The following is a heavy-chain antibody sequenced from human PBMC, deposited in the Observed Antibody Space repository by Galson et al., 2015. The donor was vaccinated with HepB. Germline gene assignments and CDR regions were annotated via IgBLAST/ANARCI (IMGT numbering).Heavy chain of an antibody. CDR3: TGGRWLAWFDP. CDR2: IRSKGYGATT. Sequence: SLRLSCATSGFTFGDYDMNWVRQVPGKGLEWVGFIRSKGYGATTEYAAPVKGRFTISRDDSKSIAYLQMNSLKTEDTAVYYCTGGRWLAWFDPWGQGTLVTVSS. V-gene: IGHV3-49*04. D-gene: IGHD6-19*01. J-gene: IGHJ5*02. CDR1: GFTFGDYD.